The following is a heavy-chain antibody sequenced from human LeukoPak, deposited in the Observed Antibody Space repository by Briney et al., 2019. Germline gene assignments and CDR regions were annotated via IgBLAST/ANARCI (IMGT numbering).Heavy chain of an antibody. V-gene: IGHV3-23*05. D-gene: IGHD1-1*01. J-gene: IGHJ4*02. Sequence: GGSLRLSCAASGFTFSSYAMSWVRQAPGKGLEWVSSIDRSGSNTYYADFVKGQFTISRDNSKNTLFLQMNSLRAEDTAVYHCASKTGKTGTYDWGQGTLVTVSS. CDR1: GFTFSSYA. CDR2: IDRSGSNT. CDR3: ASKTGKTGTYD.